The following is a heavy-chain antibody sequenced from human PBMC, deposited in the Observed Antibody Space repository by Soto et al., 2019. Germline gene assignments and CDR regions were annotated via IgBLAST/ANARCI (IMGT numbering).Heavy chain of an antibody. Sequence: PGGSLRLSCAASGFTFSSHAMSWVRKAQGKGLKWVTAISGSGGSTYYADSVKGRFTISRDNSKNTLYLQMNSLRAEDTAVYYCAKGGYCSSTSCYTRTPPLKLDYYYYGMDVWGQGTTVTVSS. CDR2: ISGSGGST. V-gene: IGHV3-23*01. CDR1: GFTFSSHA. J-gene: IGHJ6*02. CDR3: AKGGYCSSTSCYTRTPPLKLDYYYYGMDV. D-gene: IGHD2-2*02.